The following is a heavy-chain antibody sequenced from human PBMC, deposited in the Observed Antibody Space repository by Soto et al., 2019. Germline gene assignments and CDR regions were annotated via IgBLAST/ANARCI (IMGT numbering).Heavy chain of an antibody. CDR2: IYYSGST. Sequence: SETLSVTCTVSGGSISSYYWSWIRQPPGKGLEWIGYIYYSGSTNYNPSLKSRVTISVDTSKNQFSLNLSSVTAADTAMYYCARDLRGRRSGRFDPWGQGTLVTVSS. CDR1: GGSISSYY. D-gene: IGHD3-10*01. CDR3: ARDLRGRRSGRFDP. V-gene: IGHV4-59*12. J-gene: IGHJ5*02.